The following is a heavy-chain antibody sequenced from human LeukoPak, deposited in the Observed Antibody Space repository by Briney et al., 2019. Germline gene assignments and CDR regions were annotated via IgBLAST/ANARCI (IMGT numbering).Heavy chain of an antibody. J-gene: IGHJ4*02. CDR2: IIPILGIA. D-gene: IGHD6-19*01. V-gene: IGHV1-69*04. CDR3: ARDSSGWYQF. CDR1: GGTFSSYA. Sequence: PVKVSCKASGGTFSSYAISWVRQAPGQGLEWMGRIIPILGIANYAQKFQGRVTITADKSTSTAYMELSSLRSEDTAVYYCARDSSGWYQFWGQGTLVTVSS.